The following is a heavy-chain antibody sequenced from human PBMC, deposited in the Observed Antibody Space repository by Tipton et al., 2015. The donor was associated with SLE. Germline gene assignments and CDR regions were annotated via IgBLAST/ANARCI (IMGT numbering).Heavy chain of an antibody. CDR2: IDTAGVTI. CDR3: AGAQGPLWGGVGCPFGY. J-gene: IGHJ4*02. CDR1: GFPFINYE. V-gene: IGHV3-48*03. Sequence: SLRLSCAASGFPFINYEMNWVRQAAGKQLEWVSYIDTAGVTIYYADSVKRRFTISSDYGQDSLYLQMNSLRAEDTGVYYCAGAQGPLWGGVGCPFGYRGQGILGTVSS. D-gene: IGHD3-3*01.